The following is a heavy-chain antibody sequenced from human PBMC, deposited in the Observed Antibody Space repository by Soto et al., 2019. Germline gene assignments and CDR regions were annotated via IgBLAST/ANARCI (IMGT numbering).Heavy chain of an antibody. Sequence: ASVKVSCKASGYTFTSYGISWVRQAPGQGLEWMGWISAYNGNTNYAQKLQGRVTMTTDTSTSTAYMELRSLRSDDTAVYYCARDPEGSYYCSSTSCHSWAFDIWGQGTMVTVSS. V-gene: IGHV1-18*01. CDR3: ARDPEGSYYCSSTSCHSWAFDI. CDR1: GYTFTSYG. J-gene: IGHJ3*02. CDR2: ISAYNGNT. D-gene: IGHD2-2*01.